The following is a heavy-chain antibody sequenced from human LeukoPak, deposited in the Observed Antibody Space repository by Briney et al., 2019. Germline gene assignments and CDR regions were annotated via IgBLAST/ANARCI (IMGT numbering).Heavy chain of an antibody. CDR1: GGSISSYY. J-gene: IGHJ1*01. CDR3: ARSITSSWYGDFQH. CDR2: IYYGGST. D-gene: IGHD6-13*01. V-gene: IGHV4-59*01. Sequence: SETLSLTCTVSGGSISSYYWSCIRQSPGKGLEWIGYIYYGGSTDYNPSLKSRVTISKDTSKTQFSLKLSSVTAADTAVYYCARSITSSWYGDFQHWGQGTLVTVSS.